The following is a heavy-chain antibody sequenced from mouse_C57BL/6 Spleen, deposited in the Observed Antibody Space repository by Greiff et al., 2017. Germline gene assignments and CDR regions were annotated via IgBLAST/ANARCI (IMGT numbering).Heavy chain of an antibody. J-gene: IGHJ2*01. CDR1: GFTFSSYA. V-gene: IGHV5-9*01. CDR3: ARHAELEDLDY. CDR2: ISGGGGNT. D-gene: IGHD1-3*01. Sequence: EVKLMESGGGLVKPGGSLKLSCAASGFTFSSYAMSWVRQTPEKRLEWVATISGGGGNTYYPESVKGRFTISRDDAKNTLYLQMSSLRSEDTALYYYARHAELEDLDYWGQGTTLTVSS.